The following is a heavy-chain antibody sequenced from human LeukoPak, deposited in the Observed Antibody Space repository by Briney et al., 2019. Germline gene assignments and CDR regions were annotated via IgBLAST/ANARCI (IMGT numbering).Heavy chain of an antibody. Sequence: ASVKVSCKASGYTFTSYDINWVRQATGQGLEWMGWMNPNSGNTGYAQKFQGRVTMTRNTSISTAYMELSSLRSEDTAVYYCARGRSCSWYGPYYYYGMDVWGQGTTVTVSS. CDR1: GYTFTSYD. CDR2: MNPNSGNT. J-gene: IGHJ6*02. CDR3: ARGRSCSWYGPYYYYGMDV. D-gene: IGHD6-13*01. V-gene: IGHV1-8*01.